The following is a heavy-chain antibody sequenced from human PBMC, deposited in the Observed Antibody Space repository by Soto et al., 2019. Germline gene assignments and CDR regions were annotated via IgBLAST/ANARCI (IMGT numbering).Heavy chain of an antibody. CDR3: ARDLIAVEYYYYGMDV. J-gene: IGHJ6*02. CDR1: GGSISSSNW. CDR2: IYHSGST. V-gene: IGHV4-4*02. Sequence: SETLSLTCAVSGGSISSSNWWSWVRQPPGKGLEWIGEIYHSGSTNYNPSLKSRVTISVDKSKNQFSLKLSSVTAADTAVYYCARDLIAVEYYYYGMDVWGQGTTVTVSS. D-gene: IGHD6-19*01.